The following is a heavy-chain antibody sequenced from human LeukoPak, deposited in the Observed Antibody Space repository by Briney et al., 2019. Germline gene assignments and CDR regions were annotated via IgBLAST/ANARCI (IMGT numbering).Heavy chain of an antibody. Sequence: PSETLSLTCTVSGGSISSRGYYWGWVRQPPGKGLEWIGSVYYSGGTYSNPSLKSRVTISVDTSTNQFSLKLSSVTAVDTAVYYCARGVPYSSGHGDFDYWGQGTLVTVSS. D-gene: IGHD6-19*01. V-gene: IGHV4-39*01. J-gene: IGHJ4*02. CDR3: ARGVPYSSGHGDFDY. CDR1: GGSISSRGYY. CDR2: VYYSGGT.